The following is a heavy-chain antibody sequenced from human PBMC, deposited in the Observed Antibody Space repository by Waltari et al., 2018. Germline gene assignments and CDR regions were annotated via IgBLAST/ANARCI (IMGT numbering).Heavy chain of an antibody. CDR3: VREYDSGGAGY. D-gene: IGHD3-22*01. J-gene: IGHJ4*02. V-gene: IGHV3-48*04. CDR2: SSPSSSTI. Sequence: EVQLLESGGGLVQPGGSRRLSCSSSGFPFMCNGMNWVRQAPGKGLEWVSYSSPSSSTITYADSMKGRFNISRDNAKTSLYLQMNSLRADDTAVYYCVREYDSGGAGYWGQGTLVTVSS. CDR1: GFPFMCNG.